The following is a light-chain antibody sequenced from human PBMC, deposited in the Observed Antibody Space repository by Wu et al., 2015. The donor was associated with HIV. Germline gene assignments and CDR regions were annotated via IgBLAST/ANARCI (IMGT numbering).Light chain of an antibody. V-gene: IGKV3-20*01. CDR2: GAS. CDR1: QNINTY. CDR3: QQYGTSPPT. J-gene: IGKJ3*01. Sequence: DIVLTQSPGTLSLSPGERATLSCRATQNINTYLAWYQQRPGQAPRLLIYGASSRATGIPNRFSGSGSGTDFTLITSRLEPEDFAVYYCQQYGTSPPTFGPGTKVDIK.